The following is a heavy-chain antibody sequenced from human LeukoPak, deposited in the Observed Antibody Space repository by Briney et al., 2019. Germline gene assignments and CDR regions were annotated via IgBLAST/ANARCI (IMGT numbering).Heavy chain of an antibody. CDR3: AKVYSSSWYGVDY. D-gene: IGHD6-13*01. CDR2: ISWDGGST. Sequence: GGSLRLSCAASGFTFDDYAMHWVRQAPGKGLEWVSLISWDGGSTYYADSVKGRFTISRDNSKNSLYLQMNSLRAEDTALYYCAKVYSSSWYGVDYWGQGTLVTVSS. J-gene: IGHJ4*02. CDR1: GFTFDDYA. V-gene: IGHV3-43D*03.